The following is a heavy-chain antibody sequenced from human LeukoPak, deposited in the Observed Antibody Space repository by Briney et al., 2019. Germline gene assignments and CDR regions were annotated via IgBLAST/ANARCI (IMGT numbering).Heavy chain of an antibody. D-gene: IGHD5-18*01. J-gene: IGHJ3*02. CDR2: ISSSGSYI. CDR1: GFTFSSYS. Sequence: PGGSLRLSCAASGFTFSSYSMNWVRQAPGKGLEWVSSISSSGSYIYYADSVKGRFTISRDNAKNSLYLQMNSLRAEDTAVYYCAREGDEPDTSMMKEAFDIWGQGTMVTASS. CDR3: AREGDEPDTSMMKEAFDI. V-gene: IGHV3-21*01.